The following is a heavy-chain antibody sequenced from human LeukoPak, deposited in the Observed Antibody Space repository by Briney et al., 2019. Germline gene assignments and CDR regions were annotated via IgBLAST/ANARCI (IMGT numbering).Heavy chain of an antibody. CDR2: ISGSGGST. CDR3: AKGNVDIVATTD. D-gene: IGHD5-12*01. V-gene: IGHV3-23*01. Sequence: GASLRLSCAASGFTFSNYPMSWVRRAPGKGLEWVSAISGSGGSTYYADSVKGRFTISRDNSKNTLYLQMNSLRAEGTAVYYCAKGNVDIVATTDWGQGTLVTVSS. J-gene: IGHJ4*02. CDR1: GFTFSNYP.